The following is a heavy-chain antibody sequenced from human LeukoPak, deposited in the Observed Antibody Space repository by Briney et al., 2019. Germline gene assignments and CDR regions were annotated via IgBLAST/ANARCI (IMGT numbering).Heavy chain of an antibody. V-gene: IGHV3-74*01. Sequence: GGSLRLSCAASGSTLSSSWMHWVRHVPGRGLVWVSRISSGGGSRDYADSVKGRFTISRDNAKTTLYLQMNSLRPEDTAVYYCARDSGTQGPYYYGLDVWGQGTTVTVSS. CDR2: ISSGGGSR. CDR1: GSTLSSSW. CDR3: ARDSGTQGPYYYGLDV. J-gene: IGHJ6*02. D-gene: IGHD1-7*01.